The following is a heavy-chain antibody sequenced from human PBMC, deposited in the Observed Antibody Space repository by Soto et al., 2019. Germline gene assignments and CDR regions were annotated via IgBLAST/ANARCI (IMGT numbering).Heavy chain of an antibody. CDR1: GWSFSGYY. J-gene: IGHJ3*02. D-gene: IGHD6-19*01. CDR2: INHSGST. Sequence: SETLTLTCYVYGWSFSGYYWSWIRQPPGKGLEWIGEINHSGSTNYNPSLMSRVTISVDTSKNQFSLKMSSVNAADKDVYYCERGFSGWYHNTSYDAFDIWGQGTLGT. CDR3: ERGFSGWYHNTSYDAFDI. V-gene: IGHV4-34*01.